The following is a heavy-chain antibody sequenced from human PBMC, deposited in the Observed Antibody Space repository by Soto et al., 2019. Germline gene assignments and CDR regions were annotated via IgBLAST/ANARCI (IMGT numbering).Heavy chain of an antibody. CDR2: ISSSSSTI. V-gene: IGHV3-48*02. Sequence: GGSLRLSCAASGFTFSSYSMNWVRQAPGKGLEWVSYISSSSSTIYYADSVKGRFTISRDNAKNSLYLQMNSLRDEDTAVYYCARDLELITMVRGGEVHDAFDIWGQGTMVTVPS. CDR3: ARDLELITMVRGGEVHDAFDI. J-gene: IGHJ3*02. CDR1: GFTFSSYS. D-gene: IGHD3-10*01.